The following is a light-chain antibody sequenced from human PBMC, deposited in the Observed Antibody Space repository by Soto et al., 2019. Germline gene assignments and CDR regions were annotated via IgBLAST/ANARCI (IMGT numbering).Light chain of an antibody. Sequence: DIQMTQSPSTVSASVGDRVTITCRASQNIISWLAWYQQQPGRAPKLLIYAASILQSGVPSRFSGSGSGTDFTLTINSLQPEDVATYYCQQAYGFPVTFGQGTRLEIK. V-gene: IGKV1-12*01. CDR3: QQAYGFPVT. CDR2: AAS. CDR1: QNIISW. J-gene: IGKJ5*01.